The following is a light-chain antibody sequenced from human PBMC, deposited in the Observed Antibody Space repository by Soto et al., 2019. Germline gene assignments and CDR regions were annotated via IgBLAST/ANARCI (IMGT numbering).Light chain of an antibody. CDR2: DVS. J-gene: IGLJ3*02. V-gene: IGLV2-14*01. CDR3: SSDTSSSTNWV. CDR1: SSDVGGYNY. Sequence: QSALTQPASVSGAPGQSVTISCTGTSSDVGGYNYVSWYQQHPGKAPKLMIYDVSNRPSGVSKRFSGSKSGNTASLTISGLAAEEEADYYCSSDTSSSTNWVFGGGTKLTVL.